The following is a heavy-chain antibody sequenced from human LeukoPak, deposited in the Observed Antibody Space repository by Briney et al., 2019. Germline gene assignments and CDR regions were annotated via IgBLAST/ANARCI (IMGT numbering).Heavy chain of an antibody. CDR1: GFTFSSYA. Sequence: GRSLRLSCAASGFTFSSYAMHWVRQAPGRGLEWVAVISYDGSNKYYADSGKGRFTISRDNSKSTLYLQMNSLRAEDTAVYYCARGESYYYGSGSYLAGYYYVIDLWGQGTTVTVSS. J-gene: IGHJ6*02. CDR3: ARGESYYYGSGSYLAGYYYVIDL. D-gene: IGHD3-10*01. V-gene: IGHV3-30-3*01. CDR2: ISYDGSNK.